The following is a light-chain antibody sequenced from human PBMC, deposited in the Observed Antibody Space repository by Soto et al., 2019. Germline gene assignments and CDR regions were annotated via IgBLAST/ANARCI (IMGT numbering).Light chain of an antibody. Sequence: VMTQSPATLSVSPGERATLSCRASQSVSSCYLAWYQKKPGQAPRLLIYGASIRATGIPDRFSGSGSGTDFPLTISRLEPEDFAVYYCQQYGNSPWKFGQGTKVDIK. CDR1: QSVSSCY. CDR2: GAS. CDR3: QQYGNSPWK. J-gene: IGKJ1*01. V-gene: IGKV3-20*01.